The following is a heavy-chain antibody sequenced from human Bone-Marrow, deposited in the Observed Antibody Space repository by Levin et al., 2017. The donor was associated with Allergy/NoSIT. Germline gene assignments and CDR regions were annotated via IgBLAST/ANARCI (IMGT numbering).Heavy chain of an antibody. V-gene: IGHV3-9*01. J-gene: IGHJ4*02. CDR1: GFKFDDHA. CDR2: ISWNSGRI. D-gene: IGHD4-23*01. CDR3: ARDDYGGNSGGFDF. Sequence: GGSLRLSCAASGFKFDDHAMHWVRQVPGKGLEWIASISWNSGRIGYADSVKGRFTISRDNARDSLFLQMNTLSREDTAFYFCARDDYGGNSGGFDFWGQGTLVTVSS.